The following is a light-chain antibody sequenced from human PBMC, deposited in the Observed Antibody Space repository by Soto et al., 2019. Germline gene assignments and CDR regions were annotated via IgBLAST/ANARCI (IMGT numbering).Light chain of an antibody. CDR1: QSVSSSSY. V-gene: IGKV3-20*01. CDR3: HQYGSSPSYT. J-gene: IGKJ2*01. CDR2: GAS. Sequence: EIVLTQSPGTLSLSLGERATLSCRASQSVSSSSYLAWYQQKPGQAPRLLIYGASSRATGIPDRFSGSGSGTDFTLTISRLEPEDFAVYYCHQYGSSPSYTFGQGTKLEIK.